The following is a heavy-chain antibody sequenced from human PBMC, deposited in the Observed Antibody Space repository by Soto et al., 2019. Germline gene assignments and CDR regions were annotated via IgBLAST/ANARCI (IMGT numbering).Heavy chain of an antibody. CDR2: AYYSGST. V-gene: IGHV4-59*01. Sequence: TLSLTCDVSGDSISTYYWSWIRQPPGKGLEWIGYAYYSGSTLYNPSLESRVTMSIDMSKKQVSLKLTSVIAADTAVYYCARTRMIESWIDYWGHGTLVTVSS. CDR1: GDSISTYY. J-gene: IGHJ4*01. CDR3: ARTRMIESWIDY. D-gene: IGHD2-21*01.